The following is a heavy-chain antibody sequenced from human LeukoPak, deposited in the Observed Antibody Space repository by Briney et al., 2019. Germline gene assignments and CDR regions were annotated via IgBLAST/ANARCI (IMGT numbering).Heavy chain of an antibody. CDR1: GFTFSSYA. CDR3: AKATNEAIFGVVTDFDY. V-gene: IGHV3-23*01. J-gene: IGHJ4*02. CDR2: ISGSGGST. Sequence: GSLRLSCAASGFTFSSYAMSWVRQAPGKGLEWVSAISGSGGSTYCADSVKGRFTISRDNSKNTLYLQMNSLRAEDTAVYYCAKATNEAIFGVVTDFDYWGQGTLVTVSS. D-gene: IGHD3-3*01.